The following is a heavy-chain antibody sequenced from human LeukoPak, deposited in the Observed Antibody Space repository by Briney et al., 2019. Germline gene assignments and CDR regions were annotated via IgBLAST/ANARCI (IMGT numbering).Heavy chain of an antibody. Sequence: ASVKVSCKASGYTFTSYGISWVRQAPGQGLEWMGWISAYNGNTNYAQKLQGRVTITADKSTSTAYMELSSLRSEDTAVYYCARDISRTSYSSFYYWGQGTLVTVSS. CDR2: ISAYNGNT. CDR1: GYTFTSYG. V-gene: IGHV1-18*01. CDR3: ARDISRTSYSSFYY. J-gene: IGHJ4*02. D-gene: IGHD6-19*01.